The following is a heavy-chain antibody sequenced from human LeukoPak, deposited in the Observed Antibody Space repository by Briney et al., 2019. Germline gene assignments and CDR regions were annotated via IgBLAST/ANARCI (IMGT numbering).Heavy chain of an antibody. J-gene: IGHJ1*01. Sequence: SETLSLTCTVSGGSISSYYWSRIRQPPGKGLEWIGYIHYSGSTNYNPSLKSRVTMSVDTSKNQFSLKLSSVTAADTAVYYCASQEQLVRGFQHWGQGTLITVSS. CDR2: IHYSGST. CDR1: GGSISSYY. D-gene: IGHD6-13*01. V-gene: IGHV4-59*01. CDR3: ASQEQLVRGFQH.